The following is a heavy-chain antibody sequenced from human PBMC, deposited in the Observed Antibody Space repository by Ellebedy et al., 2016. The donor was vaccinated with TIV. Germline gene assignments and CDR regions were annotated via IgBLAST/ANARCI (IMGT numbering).Heavy chain of an antibody. Sequence: GGSLRLSXAASGFTFSSYAMSWVRQAPGKGLEWVSAISNSGGSTYYADSVKGRFTISRDNSKNTLYLQMNSLRAEDTAVYYCTLLDSNSGRDYWGQGTLVTVSS. CDR2: ISNSGGST. CDR3: TLLDSNSGRDY. CDR1: GFTFSSYA. V-gene: IGHV3-23*01. D-gene: IGHD1-26*01. J-gene: IGHJ4*02.